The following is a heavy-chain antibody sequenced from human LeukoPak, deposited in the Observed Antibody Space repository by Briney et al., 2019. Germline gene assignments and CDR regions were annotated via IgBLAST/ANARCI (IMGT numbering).Heavy chain of an antibody. V-gene: IGHV1-2*02. CDR1: GYTFTGCY. D-gene: IGHD3-16*01. CDR2: INLNSGGT. J-gene: IGHJ6*03. Sequence: GASVKLSCKASGYTFTGCYMHLVRQAPGQGLGLMGGINLNSGGTNYAKKFQGRVTMTRDTSISTAYMELRRLRSDDTAVYYCVGGYYYFYMDVWGKGTTVTVSS. CDR3: VGGYYYFYMDV.